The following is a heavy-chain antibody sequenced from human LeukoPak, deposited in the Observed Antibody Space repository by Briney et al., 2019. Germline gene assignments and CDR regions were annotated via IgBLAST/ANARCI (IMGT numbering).Heavy chain of an antibody. CDR3: ARGYGAVTGTND. CDR1: GYTFTSYD. D-gene: IGHD6-19*01. Sequence: ASVKVSCKASGYTFTSYDINWVRQATGQGLEWMGWMNPNSGNTGYAQKFQGRVTMTRNTSISTAYMELSSLRSEDTAVYYCARGYGAVTGTNDWGREPLVPAAS. V-gene: IGHV1-8*01. J-gene: IGHJ4*02. CDR2: MNPNSGNT.